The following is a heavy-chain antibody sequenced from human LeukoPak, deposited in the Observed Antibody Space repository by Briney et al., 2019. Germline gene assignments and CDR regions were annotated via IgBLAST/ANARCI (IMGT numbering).Heavy chain of an antibody. D-gene: IGHD3-10*01. V-gene: IGHV4-59*08. CDR1: GGSISDYY. Sequence: PSETLSLTCTVSGGSISDYYWSWIRQSPGKGLEWIGYIYYSGTTNYNPSLKSRVTISVDTSKNQFSLKLSSVTAADTAVYYCARGEIWFGGYYYYMDVWGKGTTVTISS. J-gene: IGHJ6*03. CDR2: IYYSGTT. CDR3: ARGEIWFGGYYYYMDV.